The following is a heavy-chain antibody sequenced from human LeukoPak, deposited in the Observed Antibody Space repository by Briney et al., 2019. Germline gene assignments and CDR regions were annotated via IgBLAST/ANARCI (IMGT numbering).Heavy chain of an antibody. Sequence: PGGSLGLSCAASGFTLRSSWMTWVRQAPGKGLEWVANIKEDGSEENYVDSVKGRFTISRDNAKNSLYLQMNSLGAEDTAVYYCARNTVSAAGDYWGQGTLVIVSS. CDR2: IKEDGSEE. CDR3: ARNTVSAAGDY. CDR1: GFTLRSSW. J-gene: IGHJ4*02. V-gene: IGHV3-7*01. D-gene: IGHD4-17*01.